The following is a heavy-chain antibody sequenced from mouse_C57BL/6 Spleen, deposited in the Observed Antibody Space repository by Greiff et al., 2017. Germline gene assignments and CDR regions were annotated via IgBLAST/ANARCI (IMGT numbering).Heavy chain of an antibody. CDR3: AKIQLRLRDYAMDY. J-gene: IGHJ4*01. V-gene: IGHV1-26*01. CDR1: GYTFTDYY. CDR2: INPNNGGT. Sequence: EVQLQQSGPELVKPGASVKISCKASGYTFTDYYMNWVKQSHGKSLEWIGDINPNNGGTSYNQKFKGKATLTVDKSSSTAYMELRSLTSEDSAVYYCAKIQLRLRDYAMDYWGQGTSVTVSS. D-gene: IGHD3-2*02.